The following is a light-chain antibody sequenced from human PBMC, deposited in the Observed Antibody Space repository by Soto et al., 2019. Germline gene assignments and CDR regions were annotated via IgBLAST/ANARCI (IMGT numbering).Light chain of an antibody. CDR1: QTISSW. CDR3: QHYNSYPRT. CDR2: KAS. V-gene: IGKV1-5*03. J-gene: IGKJ2*01. Sequence: DIQMTQSPSTLSGSVGDRVTITCRASQTISSWLAWYQQKPGKAPKLLIYKASTLKSGVPSRLSGSGSGTEFTLTISSLQPDDFATYYCQHYNSYPRTFGQGTKVDIK.